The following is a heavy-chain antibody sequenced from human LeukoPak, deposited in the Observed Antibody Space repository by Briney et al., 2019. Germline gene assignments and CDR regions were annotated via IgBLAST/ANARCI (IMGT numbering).Heavy chain of an antibody. V-gene: IGHV1-18*01. D-gene: IGHD6-19*01. CDR3: ARDGGSGWYFVFDY. CDR2: ISAYNGNT. J-gene: IGHJ4*02. CDR1: GYTFTSYG. Sequence: ASVKVSCKASGYTFTSYGISWVRQAPGQGLEWMGWISAYNGNTNYAQKLQGRVTMTTGTSTSAAYMELRSLRSDDTAVYYCARDGGSGWYFVFDYWGQGTLVTVSS.